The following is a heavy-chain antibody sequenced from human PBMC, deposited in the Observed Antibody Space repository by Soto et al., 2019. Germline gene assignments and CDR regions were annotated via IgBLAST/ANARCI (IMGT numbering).Heavy chain of an antibody. D-gene: IGHD3-22*01. CDR2: ISYDGSNK. Sequence: GGSLRLSCAASGFTFSSYAMHWVRQAPGKGLEWVAVISYDGSNKYYADSVKGRFTISRDNSKNTLYLQMNSLRAEDTAVYYCARGGADSSGYFSFDYWGQGTLVTVSS. CDR3: ARGGADSSGYFSFDY. CDR1: GFTFSSYA. J-gene: IGHJ4*02. V-gene: IGHV3-30-3*01.